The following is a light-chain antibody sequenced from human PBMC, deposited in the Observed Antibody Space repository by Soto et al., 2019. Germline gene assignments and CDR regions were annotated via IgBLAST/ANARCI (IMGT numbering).Light chain of an antibody. CDR1: QGISNY. J-gene: IGKJ3*01. V-gene: IGKV1-27*01. Sequence: DIQITQSASSLSASVGDRVTITCRASQGISNYLAWYQQKPGRLPKLLLFGASTLQSGVPARFSGCGSGTLFTLTINGLLPEDVATYYCQKYDRAPFTFGRGTKVDIK. CDR2: GAS. CDR3: QKYDRAPFT.